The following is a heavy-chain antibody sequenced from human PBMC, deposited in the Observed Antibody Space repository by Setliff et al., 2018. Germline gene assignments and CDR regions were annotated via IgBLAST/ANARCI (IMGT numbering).Heavy chain of an antibody. CDR2: ISGSGGST. Sequence: GGSLRLSCAASGFTFDKHAMSWVRQAPGKGLEWVSAISGSGGSTYYADSVKGRFTISRDNSKNTLYLQMNSLRAEDTAVYYCAKVPGAIVVVPAAAWFDPWGQGTLVTVSS. J-gene: IGHJ5*02. CDR1: GFTFDKHA. D-gene: IGHD2-2*01. CDR3: AKVPGAIVVVPAAAWFDP. V-gene: IGHV3-23*01.